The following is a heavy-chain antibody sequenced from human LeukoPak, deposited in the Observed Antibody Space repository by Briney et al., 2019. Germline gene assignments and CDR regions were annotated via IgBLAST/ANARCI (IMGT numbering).Heavy chain of an antibody. CDR2: ITHSGST. CDR3: APIFGDYSDFDY. V-gene: IGHV4-34*01. CDR1: GGSFSNYY. J-gene: IGHJ4*01. Sequence: SETLSLTCAVYGGSFSNYYWSWIRQPPGKGLEWIGEITHSGSTNYNPSLKSRVSIPVDTSKNQFSLRLTSVTAADTAVYYCAPIFGDYSDFDYWGQGTLVTVSS. D-gene: IGHD4-17*01.